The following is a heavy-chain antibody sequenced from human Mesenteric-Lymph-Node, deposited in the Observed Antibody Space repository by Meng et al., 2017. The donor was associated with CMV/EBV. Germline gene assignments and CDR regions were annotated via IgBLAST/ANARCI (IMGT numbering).Heavy chain of an antibody. CDR2: ITNSGSTI. CDR1: GFTFSHYE. J-gene: IGHJ6*02. V-gene: IGHV3-48*03. D-gene: IGHD3-3*01. Sequence: GGSLRLSCAASGFTFSHYEMNWVRQAPGKGLEWVSYITNSGSTIYYADSVKGRFTISRDNAKNSLYLQMNSLRAEDTAVYYCARLILSGWSGLDVWGQGTTVTVSS. CDR3: ARLILSGWSGLDV.